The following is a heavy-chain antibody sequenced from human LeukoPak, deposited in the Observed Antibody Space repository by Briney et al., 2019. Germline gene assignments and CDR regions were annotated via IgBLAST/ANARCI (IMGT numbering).Heavy chain of an antibody. D-gene: IGHD6-13*01. Sequence: GGSLRLSCAVSGFNFSTYWIHWVRQAPGKGLVWVSLINTDGSATTYGDSAKGRFTVSRDNDKNSLFLEMNSLRVEDTAVYYCARETAATAGIDYWGQGTLVTVSS. CDR1: GFNFSTYW. CDR2: INTDGSAT. V-gene: IGHV3-74*01. J-gene: IGHJ4*02. CDR3: ARETAATAGIDY.